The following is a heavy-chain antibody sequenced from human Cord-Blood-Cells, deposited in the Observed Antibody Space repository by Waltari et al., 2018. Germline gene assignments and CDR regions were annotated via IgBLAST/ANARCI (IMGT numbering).Heavy chain of an antibody. Sequence: QVQLVQSGAEVKKPGASVKVSCKASGYTFTSYDINWVRQATGQGLEWMGWKNPKSGNKGYAQKFQGRVTMTRNTSISTAYMELSSLRSEDTAVYYCAIGSYLASLAEYFQHWGQGTLVTVSS. D-gene: IGHD1-26*01. J-gene: IGHJ1*01. CDR3: AIGSYLASLAEYFQH. CDR1: GYTFTSYD. CDR2: KNPKSGNK. V-gene: IGHV1-8*01.